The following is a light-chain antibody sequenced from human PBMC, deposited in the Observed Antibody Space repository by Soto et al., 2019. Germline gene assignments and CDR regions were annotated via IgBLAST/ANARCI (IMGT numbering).Light chain of an antibody. CDR1: QSVSSSY. V-gene: IGKV3-20*01. CDR3: QHYGSSPSFP. CDR2: GAS. J-gene: IGKJ3*01. Sequence: EIVWTQSPGTLSLSPGERATLSCRASQSVSSSYLAWYQQKPGQAPRLLIYGASSRATGSPDRFSGSGSGTELPLPISRPESEDFAAYYCQHYGSSPSFPFGPGTKVDIK.